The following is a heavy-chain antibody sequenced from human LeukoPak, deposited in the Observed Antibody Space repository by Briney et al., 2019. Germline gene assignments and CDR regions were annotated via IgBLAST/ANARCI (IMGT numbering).Heavy chain of an antibody. CDR2: IKSKTDGETT. V-gene: IGHV3-15*01. CDR3: TTSPLYGGFDY. Sequence: GGSLRLSCEVSGFPFTLYNMNWVRQAPGKGLEWVGRIKSKTDGETTDYAAPVKGRFTISRDDSKNTLYLQMNSLKTEDTAVYYCTTSPLYGGFDYWGQGTLVTVSS. CDR1: GFPFTLYN. D-gene: IGHD4/OR15-4a*01. J-gene: IGHJ4*02.